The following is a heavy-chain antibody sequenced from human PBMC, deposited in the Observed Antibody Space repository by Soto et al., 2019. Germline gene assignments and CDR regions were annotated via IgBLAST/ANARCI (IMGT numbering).Heavy chain of an antibody. J-gene: IGHJ4*02. CDR2: IYHSGST. CDR1: GGSISSGGYS. D-gene: IGHD3-10*01. CDR3: ASVKGYYGSGSTGYFDY. Sequence: SETLSLTCAVSGGSISSGGYSWSWIRQPPGKGLEWIGYIYHSGSTYYNPSLKSRVTISVDRSKNQFSLKMSSVTAADTAVYYCASVKGYYGSGSTGYFDYWGQGTLITVSS. V-gene: IGHV4-30-2*01.